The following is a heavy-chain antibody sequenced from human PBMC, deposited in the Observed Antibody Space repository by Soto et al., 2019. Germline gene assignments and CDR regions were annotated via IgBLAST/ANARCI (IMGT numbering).Heavy chain of an antibody. V-gene: IGHV3-66*02. D-gene: IGHD3-9*01. CDR3: ARELPHYDILTGYYDY. J-gene: IGHJ4*02. CDR2: IYSGGST. CDR1: GFTVSSNY. Sequence: GGSLRLSCAASGFTVSSNYMSWVRQAPGKGLEWVSVIYSGGSTYYADSVKGRFTISRDNSKNTLYLQMNSLRAEDTAVYSCARELPHYDILTGYYDYWGQGTLVTVSS.